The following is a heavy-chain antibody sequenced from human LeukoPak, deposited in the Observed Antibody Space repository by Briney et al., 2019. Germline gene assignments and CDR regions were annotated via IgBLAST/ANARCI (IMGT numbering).Heavy chain of an antibody. Sequence: GSLRLSCAASGFTFSSYAMHWVRQAPGKGLERVAVISYDGSNKYYADSVKGRFTISRDNSKNTLYLQMNSLRAEDTAVYYCARDNDYDFWSGLPGHGYWGQGTLVTVSS. D-gene: IGHD3-3*01. CDR1: GFTFSSYA. CDR2: ISYDGSNK. V-gene: IGHV3-30-3*01. CDR3: ARDNDYDFWSGLPGHGY. J-gene: IGHJ4*02.